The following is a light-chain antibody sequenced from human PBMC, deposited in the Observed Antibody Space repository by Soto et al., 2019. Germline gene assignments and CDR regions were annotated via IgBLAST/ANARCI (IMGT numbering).Light chain of an antibody. Sequence: QSVLTQPPSASATPGQRVTISCSGSSSNIGGNYVYWYQQIPGTAPKLLIYRNDQRPSGVPDRCSGSKSGTSASLAISGLRSEDEADYYCAAWDDRLSGWVFGGGTKVTVL. J-gene: IGLJ3*02. CDR2: RND. V-gene: IGLV1-47*01. CDR3: AAWDDRLSGWV. CDR1: SSNIGGNY.